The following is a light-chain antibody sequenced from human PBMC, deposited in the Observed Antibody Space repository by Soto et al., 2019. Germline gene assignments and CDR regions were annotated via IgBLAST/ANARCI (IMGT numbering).Light chain of an antibody. CDR3: QHYDSYSPAWP. V-gene: IGKV1-5*03. Sequence: DIQMTQSPSTLSASVGDRVSITCRASQSIGDWLAWYQQKPEKAPKFLIYKASNLQSGIPSRFSASGSRTDLTLTISSLQPDDLASYYCQHYDSYSPAWPCGQGTKVDIK. J-gene: IGKJ1*01. CDR1: QSIGDW. CDR2: KAS.